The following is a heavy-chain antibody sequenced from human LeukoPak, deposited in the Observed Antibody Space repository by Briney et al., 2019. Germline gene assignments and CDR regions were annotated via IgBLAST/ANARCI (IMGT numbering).Heavy chain of an antibody. Sequence: ASVKVSCKASGGTFSSYAISWVRQAPGQGLEWTGIINPTGGSTTHAQKFQGRVTMTRDTSTSTVYMELSSLRSDDTAVYYCARTAARRFDYRGQGTLVTVSS. CDR2: INPTGGST. CDR3: ARTAARRFDY. D-gene: IGHD6-6*01. J-gene: IGHJ4*02. CDR1: GGTFSSYA. V-gene: IGHV1-46*01.